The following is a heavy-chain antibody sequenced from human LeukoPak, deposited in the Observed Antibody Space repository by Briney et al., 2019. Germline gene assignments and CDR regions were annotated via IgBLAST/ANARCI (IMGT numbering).Heavy chain of an antibody. CDR1: GFTFSSYA. Sequence: GGSLRLSCAASGFTFSSYAMSWVRQAAGKGLEWVSAISGGGGSTYYADSVKGRFTISRDNSKNTLYLQMNSLRAEDTAVYYCAKERDPIIHRGSIAVAGTESSEWGQGTLVTVSS. D-gene: IGHD6-19*01. J-gene: IGHJ4*02. V-gene: IGHV3-23*01. CDR2: ISGGGGST. CDR3: AKERDPIIHRGSIAVAGTESSE.